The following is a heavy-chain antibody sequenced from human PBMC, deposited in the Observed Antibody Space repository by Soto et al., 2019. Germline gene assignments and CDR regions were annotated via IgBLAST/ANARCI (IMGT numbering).Heavy chain of an antibody. CDR2: IKQDGSEK. Sequence: PGGSLRLSCAASGFTFSSYLMSWVRQAPGKGLEWVANIKQDGSEKYYVDSVKGRFTISRDNAKNSLYLQMNSLRAEDTAVYYCARDLIAAPAPVYWGQGTLVTVSS. V-gene: IGHV3-7*03. CDR1: GFTFSSYL. J-gene: IGHJ4*02. D-gene: IGHD6-13*01. CDR3: ARDLIAAPAPVY.